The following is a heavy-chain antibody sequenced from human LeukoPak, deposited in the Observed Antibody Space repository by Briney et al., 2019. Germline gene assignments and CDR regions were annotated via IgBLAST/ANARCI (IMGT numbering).Heavy chain of an antibody. V-gene: IGHV3-48*04. CDR2: ISSSGSTI. CDR3: VSATRNIVYCGGDCYSAEYFQH. J-gene: IGHJ1*01. Sequence: GGSLRLSCAASGFTFSSYSMNCVRQAPGKGLEWVSYISSSGSTIYYADSVKGRSTISRDNAKNSLYLQMNSLRAEDTAVYYCVSATRNIVYCGGDCYSAEYFQHWGQGTLVTVSS. D-gene: IGHD2-21*02. CDR1: GFTFSSYS.